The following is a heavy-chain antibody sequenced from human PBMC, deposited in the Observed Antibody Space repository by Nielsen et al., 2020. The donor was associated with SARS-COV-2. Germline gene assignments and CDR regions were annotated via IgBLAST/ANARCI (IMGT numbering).Heavy chain of an antibody. J-gene: IGHJ6*02. D-gene: IGHD2-15*01. V-gene: IGHV3-23*01. Sequence: WLRQPPGKGLEWVSATSGSGGSTYYADSVKGRFTISRDNSKNTLYLQMNSLRAEDTAVYYCAKGPRYCSGGSCVYYYYGMDVWGQGTTVTVSS. CDR2: TSGSGGST. CDR3: AKGPRYCSGGSCVYYYYGMDV.